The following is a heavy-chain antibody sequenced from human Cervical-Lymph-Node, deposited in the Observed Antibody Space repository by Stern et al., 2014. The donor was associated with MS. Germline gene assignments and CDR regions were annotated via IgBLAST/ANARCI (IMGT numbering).Heavy chain of an antibody. CDR2: ISYEGRDK. D-gene: IGHD1-26*01. CDR1: GFGFRVSA. Sequence: VQLVESGGGVVQPGRSLRLSCAASGFGFRVSALHWVRPAPGKGLELFPLISYEGRDKYYTDYVKGRFAVSRDNSNNTVDLEMDSLSLEYTAVYYCAKGGSGSYLDWGQGSLVTVSS. J-gene: IGHJ4*02. V-gene: IGHV3-30*09. CDR3: AKGGSGSYLD.